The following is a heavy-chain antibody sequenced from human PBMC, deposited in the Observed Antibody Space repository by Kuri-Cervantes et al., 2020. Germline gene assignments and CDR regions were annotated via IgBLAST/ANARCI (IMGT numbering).Heavy chain of an antibody. J-gene: IGHJ3*02. CDR2: ISYDGSNK. CDR1: GFTFSSYA. CDR3: ARPKPLGAAGSSDAFDI. V-gene: IGHV3-30-3*01. Sequence: LSLTCAASGFTFSSYAMHWVRQAPGKGLKWVEVISYDGSNKYYADSVKGRFTISRDNSKNTLHLQMNSLRSEDTAVYYCARPKPLGAAGSSDAFDIWGQGTMVTVSS. D-gene: IGHD6-13*01.